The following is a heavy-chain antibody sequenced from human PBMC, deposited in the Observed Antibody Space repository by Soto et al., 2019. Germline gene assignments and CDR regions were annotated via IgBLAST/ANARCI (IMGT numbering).Heavy chain of an antibody. CDR2: ISYNGNNK. D-gene: IGHD1-26*01. CDR1: GFSISTYA. V-gene: IGHV3-30*04. CDR3: ARRSFPYSGSPLEPWSDALDI. J-gene: IGHJ3*02. Sequence: QVQLVESGGGVVQPGRSLRLSCAASGFSISTYALHWVRQAPGKGPEWVAIISYNGNNKHYADSVKGRFTISRDNSKNKVDLQMNSLRVEDTAMYYCARRSFPYSGSPLEPWSDALDIWGQGTMVTVSS.